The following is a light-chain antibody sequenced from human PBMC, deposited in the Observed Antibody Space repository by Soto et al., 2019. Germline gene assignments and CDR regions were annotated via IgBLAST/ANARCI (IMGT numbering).Light chain of an antibody. V-gene: IGKV1-39*01. Sequence: DIQMTQSPSSLSASVGDEVTITCRASQTIMTYLNWYQLKPGKPPRLLIYAASSLQSGVPSRFSGSGSGTDFTLTISSLQPEDFATYYCQQYNTYSRTFGQGTKVDIK. CDR3: QQYNTYSRT. CDR1: QTIMTY. CDR2: AAS. J-gene: IGKJ1*01.